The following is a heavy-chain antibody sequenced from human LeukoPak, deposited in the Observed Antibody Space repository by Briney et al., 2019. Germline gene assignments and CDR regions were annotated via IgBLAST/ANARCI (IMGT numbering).Heavy chain of an antibody. V-gene: IGHV3-66*01. D-gene: IGHD4-17*01. CDR3: ARERHDYGDLYYFDY. J-gene: IGHJ4*02. CDR2: IYSGGST. CDR1: GFTVSSNY. Sequence: PGRSLRLSCAASGFTVSSNYMSWVRQAPGKGLEWVSVIYSGGSTYYADSVKGRFTVSRDNSKNTLYLQMNSLRAEDTAVYYCARERHDYGDLYYFDYWGQGTLVTVSS.